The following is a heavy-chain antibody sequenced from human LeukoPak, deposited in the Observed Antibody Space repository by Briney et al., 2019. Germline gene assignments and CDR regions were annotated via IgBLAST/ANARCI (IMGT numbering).Heavy chain of an antibody. CDR3: ARGVTTAGNTFNWFDP. J-gene: IGHJ5*02. CDR2: ISSSGTTI. V-gene: IGHV3-48*03. CDR1: GFTFSSYE. Sequence: PGGSLRLSCTASGFTFSSYEMNWVRQAPGKGLEWVSYISSSGTTIYYADSVKGRFTISRDNSKNTLYLQMNSLRAEDTAVYYCARGVTTAGNTFNWFDPWGQGTLVTVSS. D-gene: IGHD6-13*01.